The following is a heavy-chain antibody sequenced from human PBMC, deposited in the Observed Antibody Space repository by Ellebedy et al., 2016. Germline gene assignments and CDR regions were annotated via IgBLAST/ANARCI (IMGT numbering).Heavy chain of an antibody. CDR2: IYSSETT. J-gene: IGHJ3*02. V-gene: IGHV4-59*13. CDR1: GGSISNYY. CDR3: AKWDWDHAFDI. Sequence: SETLSLXXTVSGGSISNYYWSWIRQPPGKGLEWIGYIYSSETTNYNPSLRSRLTISLDKSKNQFSLKLRSVTAADTALYYCAKWDWDHAFDIWGHGTMVTVSS. D-gene: IGHD1-26*01.